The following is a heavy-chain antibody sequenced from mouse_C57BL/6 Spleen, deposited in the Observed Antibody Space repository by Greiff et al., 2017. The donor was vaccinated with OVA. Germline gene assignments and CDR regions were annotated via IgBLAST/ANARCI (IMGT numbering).Heavy chain of an antibody. CDR3: ARGNLLNAMDY. J-gene: IGHJ4*01. CDR2: IYPGSGNT. V-gene: IGHV1-76*01. CDR1: GYTFTDYY. D-gene: IGHD2-10*01. Sequence: QVQLKQSGAELVRPGASVTLSCKASGYTFTDYYINWVKQRPGQGLEWIARIYPGSGNTYYNEKFKGKATLTAEKSSSTAYMQLSSLTSEDSAVYFCARGNLLNAMDYWGQGTSVTVSS.